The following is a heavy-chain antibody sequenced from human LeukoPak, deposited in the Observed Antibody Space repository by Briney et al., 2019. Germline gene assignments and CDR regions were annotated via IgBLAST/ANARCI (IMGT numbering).Heavy chain of an antibody. CDR2: INHSGST. V-gene: IGHV4-34*01. D-gene: IGHD3-22*01. Sequence: PSETLSLTCAVYGGSFSGYYWSWIRQPPGKGLEWIGEINHSGSTNYNPSLKSRVTISVDTSKNQFSLKLSSVTAADTAVYYCARGPLRYYYDSSGYCVYWGQGTLVTVSS. J-gene: IGHJ4*02. CDR3: ARGPLRYYYDSSGYCVY. CDR1: GGSFSGYY.